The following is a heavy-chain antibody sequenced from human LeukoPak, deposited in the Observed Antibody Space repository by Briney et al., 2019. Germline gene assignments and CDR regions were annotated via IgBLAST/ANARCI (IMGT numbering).Heavy chain of an antibody. CDR2: ISGSGGST. Sequence: GGSLRLSCEASGFSVSDKYMAWVRQAPGKGLEWVSAISGSGGSTYYADSVKGRFTISRDNSKNTLYLQMNSLRAEDTAVYYCAKVRTPYCGGDCYLFDYWGQGTLVTVSS. J-gene: IGHJ4*02. CDR1: GFSVSDKY. CDR3: AKVRTPYCGGDCYLFDY. V-gene: IGHV3-23*01. D-gene: IGHD2-21*02.